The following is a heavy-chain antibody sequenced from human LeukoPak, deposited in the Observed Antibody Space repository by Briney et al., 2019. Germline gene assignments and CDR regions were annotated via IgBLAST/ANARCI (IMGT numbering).Heavy chain of an antibody. CDR3: AREDEDGYYFDY. CDR2: ISAYNGNT. Sequence: ASVKVSCKASGYTFTSYGISWVRQAPGQGLEWVGWISAYNGNTNYAQKLQGRVTMTTDTSTSTAYMELRSLRSDDTAVYYCAREDEDGYYFDYWGQGTLVTVSS. CDR1: GYTFTSYG. V-gene: IGHV1-18*01. J-gene: IGHJ4*02.